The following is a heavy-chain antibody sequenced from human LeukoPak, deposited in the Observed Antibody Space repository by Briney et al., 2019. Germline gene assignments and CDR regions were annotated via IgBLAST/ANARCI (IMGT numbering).Heavy chain of an antibody. Sequence: PSQTLSLTCTVSGGSITSGSFYWAWIRQSAGEGLEWIGRIYSSGITNYNPSLKSRLTMSIDTSKSQFFLNLSSLTAADTAVYYCTRGITGRGRFDPWGQGTLVTVSS. D-gene: IGHD3-10*01. CDR1: GGSITSGSFY. CDR2: IYSSGIT. V-gene: IGHV4-61*02. J-gene: IGHJ5*02. CDR3: TRGITGRGRFDP.